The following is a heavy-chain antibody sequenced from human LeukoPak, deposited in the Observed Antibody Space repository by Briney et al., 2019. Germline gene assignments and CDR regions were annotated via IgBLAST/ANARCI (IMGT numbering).Heavy chain of an antibody. V-gene: IGHV3-21*01. CDR2: ISSSSSYI. CDR3: VRDMTTATTCYLQH. CDR1: GFTFSSYS. D-gene: IGHD4-17*01. J-gene: IGHJ1*01. Sequence: GGSLRLSCAASGFTFSSYSMNWVRRAPGKGLEWVSSISSSSSYIYYADSVKGRFTISRDNAKNSLYVQMNSLRAEDTAVYYCVRDMTTATTCYLQHWGQGTLVTVS.